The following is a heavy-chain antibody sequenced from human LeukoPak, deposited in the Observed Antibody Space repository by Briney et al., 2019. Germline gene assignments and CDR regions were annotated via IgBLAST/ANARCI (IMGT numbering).Heavy chain of an antibody. CDR3: ARGLIKYCSGGSCYSGLFNFDY. J-gene: IGHJ4*02. V-gene: IGHV1-2*02. CDR2: INPNSGGT. D-gene: IGHD2-15*01. CDR1: GYTFTGYY. Sequence: ASVKVSCKASGYTFTGYYMHWVRQAPGQGLEWVGWINPNSGGTNYAQKFQGRVTMTRDTSISTAYMELSRLRSDDTAVYYCARGLIKYCSGGSCYSGLFNFDYWGQGTLVTVSS.